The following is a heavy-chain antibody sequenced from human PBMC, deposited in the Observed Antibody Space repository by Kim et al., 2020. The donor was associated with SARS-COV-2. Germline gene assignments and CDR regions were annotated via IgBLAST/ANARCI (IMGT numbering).Heavy chain of an antibody. D-gene: IGHD5-12*01. CDR1: GGTFSSYA. CDR2: IIPILGIA. J-gene: IGHJ6*02. Sequence: SVKVSCKASGGTFSSYAISWVRQAPGQGLEWMGRIIPILGIANYAQKFQGRVTITADKSTSTAYMELSSLRSEDTAVYYCATTATVLKDSGYDFAPYYYYGMDVWGQGTTVTVSS. CDR3: ATTATVLKDSGYDFAPYYYYGMDV. V-gene: IGHV1-69*04.